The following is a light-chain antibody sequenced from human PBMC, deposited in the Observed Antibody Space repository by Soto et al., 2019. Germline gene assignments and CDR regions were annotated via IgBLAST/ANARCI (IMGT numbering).Light chain of an antibody. V-gene: IGKV3-15*01. Sequence: EIVMTQSPATLSVSPGERATLSCRASQSVSSDLAWYQQKPGQAPRLLIYGASTRATGIPARLSGGGSGTHFTFTISSLQSEDFAVYYCQQYNNWPPYTFGQGTKLEIK. J-gene: IGKJ2*01. CDR2: GAS. CDR1: QSVSSD. CDR3: QQYNNWPPYT.